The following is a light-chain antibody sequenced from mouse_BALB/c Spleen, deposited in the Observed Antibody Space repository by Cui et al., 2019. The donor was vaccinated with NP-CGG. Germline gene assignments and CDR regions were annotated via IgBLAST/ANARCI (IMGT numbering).Light chain of an antibody. Sequence: QAVVPQEPALTTSPGETVTLTCRSSAGAVTTSNYANWVQEKPDHLFTGLIGGTNNRAPGVPARFSGSLIGDKAALTITGAQTEDEAIYFCVLWYSNHWVFGGGTKLTVL. J-gene: IGLJ1*01. CDR2: GTN. CDR1: AGAVTTSNY. V-gene: IGLV1*01. CDR3: VLWYSNHWV.